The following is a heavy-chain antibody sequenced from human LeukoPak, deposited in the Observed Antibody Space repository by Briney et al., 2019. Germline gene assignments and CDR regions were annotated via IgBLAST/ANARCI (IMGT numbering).Heavy chain of an antibody. V-gene: IGHV1-46*01. CDR1: GYIFTTDY. D-gene: IGHD3-16*02. CDR2: VRPTGITT. J-gene: IGHJ4*02. CDR3: TRDNSYRSFDY. Sequence: GASVKVSCKTPGYIFTTDYFHWVRQAPGQGLEWIGVVRPTGITTTYAQKFQGRVTMTRDTSTNTVYMELRSLASDDTAVYYCTRDNSYRSFDYWGQGTLVTVSS.